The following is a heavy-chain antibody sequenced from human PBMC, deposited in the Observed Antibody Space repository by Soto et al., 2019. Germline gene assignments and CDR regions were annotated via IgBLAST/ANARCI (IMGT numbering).Heavy chain of an antibody. Sequence: QVQLVQSGAEVKKPGSSVKVSCKASGGTFSSYAISWVRQAPGQGLEWMGGIIPIFGTANYAQKFQGRVTITADEYQSAAYMELRSMRSEDAAVYYCARERSSSWYRGELDYWGPGTLVTGSS. CDR1: GGTFSSYA. CDR3: ARERSSSWYRGELDY. J-gene: IGHJ4*02. CDR2: IIPIFGTA. D-gene: IGHD6-13*01. V-gene: IGHV1-69*12.